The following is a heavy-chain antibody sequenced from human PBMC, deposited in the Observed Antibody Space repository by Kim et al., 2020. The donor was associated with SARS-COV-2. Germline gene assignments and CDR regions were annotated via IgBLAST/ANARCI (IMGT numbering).Heavy chain of an antibody. D-gene: IGHD5-18*01. J-gene: IGHJ4*02. V-gene: IGHV4-39*01. CDR3: ATLETAMVTRYYFDY. Sequence: PSLKSRVTISVDTSKNLFSQKLSSETAADTAVYYCATLETAMVTRYYFDYWGQGTLVTVSS.